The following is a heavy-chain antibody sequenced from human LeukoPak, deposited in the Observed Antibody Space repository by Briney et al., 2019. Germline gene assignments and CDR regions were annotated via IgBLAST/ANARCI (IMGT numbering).Heavy chain of an antibody. V-gene: IGHV1-69*13. CDR2: IIPIFGTA. CDR1: GGTFSSYA. CDR3: ARGRSAMDPPYYYYGMDV. J-gene: IGHJ6*02. D-gene: IGHD5-18*01. Sequence: SVKVSCKASGGTFSSYAISWVRQAPGQGLEWMGGIIPIFGTANYAQKFQGRVTITADESTSTAYMELSSLRSEDTAVYYCARGRSAMDPPYYYYGMDVWGQGTTVTVSS.